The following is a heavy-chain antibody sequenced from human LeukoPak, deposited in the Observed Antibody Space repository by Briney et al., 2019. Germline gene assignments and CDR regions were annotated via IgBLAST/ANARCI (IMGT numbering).Heavy chain of an antibody. Sequence: GGSLRLSCAASGFTFSSYAMSWVRQAPGKGLEWVSAISGSGGTTYYADSVKGRFTISRDNSKNTLYLQMNSLRAEDTAVYYCAKDTTTYGSGSYYHYWGQGTLVTVSS. J-gene: IGHJ4*02. CDR2: ISGSGGTT. D-gene: IGHD3-10*01. CDR1: GFTFSSYA. V-gene: IGHV3-23*01. CDR3: AKDTTTYGSGSYYHY.